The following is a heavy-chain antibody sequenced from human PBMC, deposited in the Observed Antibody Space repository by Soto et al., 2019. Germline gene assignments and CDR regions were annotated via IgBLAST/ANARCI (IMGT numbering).Heavy chain of an antibody. CDR2: LIPSFGTA. V-gene: IGHV1-69*06. D-gene: IGHD1-1*01. J-gene: IGHJ5*02. Sequence: QVQLVQSGAEVKKPGSSVKVSCKASGGTFSSYAISWVRQAPGQGLEWMGGLIPSFGTANYAQKFQGRVTITAEKSTSTAYMELRSLRSEDTAVYYCARDSPHTGTAWFDPWGQGTLVTVSS. CDR3: ARDSPHTGTAWFDP. CDR1: GGTFSSYA.